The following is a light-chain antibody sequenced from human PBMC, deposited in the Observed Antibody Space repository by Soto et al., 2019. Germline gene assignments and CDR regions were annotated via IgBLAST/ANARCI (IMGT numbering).Light chain of an antibody. CDR3: RLYTSSRTLV. J-gene: IGLJ3*02. V-gene: IGLV2-14*01. CDR1: SSDVGGYNY. CDR2: EVS. Sequence: QSVLTQPASVSGSPGQSITISCTGTSSDVGGYNYVSWYQQHPGKAPKLMIYEVSNRPSGVSNRFSGSKSGNTASLTISGLQAEDEADYYCRLYTSSRTLVFGGGTKLTVL.